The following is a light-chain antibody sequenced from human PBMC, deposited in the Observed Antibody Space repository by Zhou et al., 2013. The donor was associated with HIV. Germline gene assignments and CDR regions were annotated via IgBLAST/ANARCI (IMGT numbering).Light chain of an antibody. J-gene: IGKJ5*01. CDR2: DAS. Sequence: EGVLTQSPATQALFPGERATLSCRTSQGVSESSLAWYQQRPGQAPRLLIYDASNRATGIPDRFSGGGSATDFTLTISSLEPEDFAVYYCQQRSSWPITFGQGTRLEIK. V-gene: IGKV3-11*01. CDR1: QGVSESS. CDR3: QQRSSWPIT.